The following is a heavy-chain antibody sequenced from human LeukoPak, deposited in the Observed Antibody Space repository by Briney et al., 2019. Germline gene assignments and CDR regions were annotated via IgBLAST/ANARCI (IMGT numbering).Heavy chain of an antibody. Sequence: GGSLRLSCGASGFTFTGSAMTWVRQASGKGLEWVSTITGSDDATYYADSVKGRFTISRDFSKNTVHLLMHSLRVEDTAIYYCAKGPRLNSGYHPDCWGQGTLVTVSS. CDR2: ITGSDDAT. CDR3: AKGPRLNSGYHPDC. CDR1: GFTFTGSA. J-gene: IGHJ4*02. V-gene: IGHV3-23*01. D-gene: IGHD3-22*01.